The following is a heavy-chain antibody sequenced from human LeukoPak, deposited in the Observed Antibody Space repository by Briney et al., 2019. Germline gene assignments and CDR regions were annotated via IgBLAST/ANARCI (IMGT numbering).Heavy chain of an antibody. CDR1: GGSISSSSYY. J-gene: IGHJ4*02. CDR3: ASSPTYCSSTSCYPYYFDY. V-gene: IGHV4-39*01. Sequence: PSETLSLTCTVSGGSISSSSYYWGWIRQPPGKGLEWIGSIYYSGSTYYNPSLKSRVTISVDTSKNQFSLKLSSVTAADTAVYYCASSPTYCSSTSCYPYYFDYWGQGTLVTVSS. CDR2: IYYSGST. D-gene: IGHD2-2*01.